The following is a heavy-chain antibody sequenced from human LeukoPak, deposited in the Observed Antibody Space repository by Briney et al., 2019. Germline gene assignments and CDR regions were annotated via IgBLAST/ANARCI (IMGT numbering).Heavy chain of an antibody. V-gene: IGHV3-33*01. CDR2: IWYDGSNK. Sequence: GGSLRLSCAASGFTFSSYGMHWVRQAPGKGLEWVAVIWYDGSNKYYADSVKGRFTISRDNSKNTLYLQMNSLRAEDTAVYYCARNFYDILTGYPLNYYYYGMDVWGQGTTVTVSS. J-gene: IGHJ6*02. CDR3: ARNFYDILTGYPLNYYYYGMDV. CDR1: GFTFSSYG. D-gene: IGHD3-9*01.